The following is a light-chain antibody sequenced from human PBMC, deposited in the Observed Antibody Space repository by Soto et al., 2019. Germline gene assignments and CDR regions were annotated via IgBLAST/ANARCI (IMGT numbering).Light chain of an antibody. CDR2: DVS. V-gene: IGLV2-11*01. J-gene: IGLJ3*02. CDR3: CSSAGTYTSV. CDR1: SSDVGGYNY. Sequence: QSALTQPRSVSGSPGQSVTISCTGTSSDVGGYNYVSWYQQHPGKAPKLMISDVSKRPSGVPDRFSGSKSGNAASLTISGLQAEDEADYYCCSSAGTYTSVFGGRTKVTVL.